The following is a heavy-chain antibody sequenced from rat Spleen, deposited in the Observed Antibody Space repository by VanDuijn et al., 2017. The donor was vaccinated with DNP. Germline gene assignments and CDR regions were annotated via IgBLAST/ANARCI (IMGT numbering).Heavy chain of an antibody. Sequence: QVQLQQSGAELAKPGSSVMISCRASGYTFTTYYIGWIKQTTGQGLEYIGYIYTGSGGTNNNEKFRGKATLTEDKSSSTAFMQLSSLTPDDSAVYYCARSWVGVRGIWFAYWGQGTLVTVSS. CDR2: IYTGSGGT. CDR3: ARSWVGVRGIWFAY. D-gene: IGHD4-3*01. V-gene: IGHV1-43*01. CDR1: GYTFTTYY. J-gene: IGHJ3*01.